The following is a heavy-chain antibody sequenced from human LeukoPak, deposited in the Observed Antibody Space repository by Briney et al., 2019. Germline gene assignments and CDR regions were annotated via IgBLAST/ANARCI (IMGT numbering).Heavy chain of an antibody. CDR2: IIPIFGTA. D-gene: IGHD2-2*01. J-gene: IGHJ3*02. CDR1: GGTFSSYA. Sequence: GASVKVSCKASGGTFSSYAISWVRQAPGRGLEWMGGIIPIFGTANYAQKFQGRVTITTDESTSTAYMELSSLRSEDTAVYYCARGVPAALDAFDIWGQGTMVTVSS. CDR3: ARGVPAALDAFDI. V-gene: IGHV1-69*05.